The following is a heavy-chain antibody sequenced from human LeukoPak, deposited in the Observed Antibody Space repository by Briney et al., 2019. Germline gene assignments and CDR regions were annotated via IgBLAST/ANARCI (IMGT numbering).Heavy chain of an antibody. V-gene: IGHV3-21*01. J-gene: IGHJ4*02. Sequence: GGSLRLSCAASGFTFTSHSMNWVRQAAGNGLDWVSSIGTSRSYIFYADSVKGRLTISSDNAENSLYLQMKSLRSEATAVYYFARDLPSRGYYDSSGSHFDYWGQGTLVTVSS. CDR3: ARDLPSRGYYDSSGSHFDY. CDR2: IGTSRSYI. CDR1: GFTFTSHS. D-gene: IGHD3-22*01.